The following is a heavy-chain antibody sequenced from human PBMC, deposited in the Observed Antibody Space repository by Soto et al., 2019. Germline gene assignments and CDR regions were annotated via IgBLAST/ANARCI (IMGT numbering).Heavy chain of an antibody. J-gene: IGHJ6*02. CDR1: GFTFDDYT. CDR2: ISWDGGST. CDR3: AKALAQPKQHYVWGSFYYYYGMDV. Sequence: PGGSLRLSCAASGFTFDDYTMHWVRQAPGKGLEWVSLISWDGGSTYYADSVKGRFTISRDNSKNSLYLQMNSLRTEDTALYYCAKALAQPKQHYVWGSFYYYYGMDVWGQGTTVTVSS. D-gene: IGHD3-16*01. V-gene: IGHV3-43*01.